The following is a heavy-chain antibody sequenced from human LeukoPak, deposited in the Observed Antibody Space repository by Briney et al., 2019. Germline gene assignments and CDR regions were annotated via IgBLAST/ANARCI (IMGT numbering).Heavy chain of an antibody. CDR3: AKSTAYSISMIVVIKPMDA. Sequence: GGSLRLSCAASGFSLSTYGLHWVRQAPGKGLEWVAVISYDGSNTYYTDSVRGRFTISRDNSKNTLYLQMDSLRAEDTAVYYCAKSTAYSISMIVVIKPMDAWGQGTTVTVSS. D-gene: IGHD3-22*01. CDR1: GFSLSTYG. J-gene: IGHJ6*02. CDR2: ISYDGSNT. V-gene: IGHV3-30*18.